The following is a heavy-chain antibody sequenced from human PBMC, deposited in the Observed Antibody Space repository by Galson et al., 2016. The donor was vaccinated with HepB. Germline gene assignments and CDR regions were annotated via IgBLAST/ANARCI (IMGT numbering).Heavy chain of an antibody. Sequence: SVKVSCKASGYDFHNYGIIWVRQAPGQGFELMGWISAFNGNIHYAQKFHDRVTMTTDTSTDTTYMELRSLRSDGTAVYYCTRGTSVPAAGDYWGQGTLVTVSS. D-gene: IGHD6-13*01. V-gene: IGHV1-18*04. CDR3: TRGTSVPAAGDY. CDR1: GYDFHNYG. J-gene: IGHJ4*02. CDR2: ISAFNGNI.